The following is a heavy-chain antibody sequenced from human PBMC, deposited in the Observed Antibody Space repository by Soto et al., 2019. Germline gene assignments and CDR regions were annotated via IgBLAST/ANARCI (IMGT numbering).Heavy chain of an antibody. CDR3: ARRYCTNGVCLIPPYWFDP. Sequence: GASVKVSCKASGYTFTSYGISWVRQAPGQGLEWMGWISAYNGNTNYAQKLQGRVTMTTDTSTSTAYMELRSLRSDDTAVYYCARRYCTNGVCLIPPYWFDPWGQGTLVTVSS. V-gene: IGHV1-18*01. CDR1: GYTFTSYG. D-gene: IGHD2-8*01. J-gene: IGHJ5*02. CDR2: ISAYNGNT.